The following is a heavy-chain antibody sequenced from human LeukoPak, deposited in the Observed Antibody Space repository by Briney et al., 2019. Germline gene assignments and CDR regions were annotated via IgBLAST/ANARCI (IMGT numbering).Heavy chain of an antibody. CDR1: GGTFSSYA. CDR3: ARDDYGDYRYYYYMDV. CDR2: IIPIFGTA. J-gene: IGHJ6*03. D-gene: IGHD4-17*01. Sequence: SVKVSCKASGGTFSSYAISWVRQAPGQGLEWMGGIIPIFGTANYAQKFQGRVTITTDEATSTADTELSRLRSQDTAVYYCARDDYGDYRYYYYMDVWGKGTTVTVSS. V-gene: IGHV1-69*05.